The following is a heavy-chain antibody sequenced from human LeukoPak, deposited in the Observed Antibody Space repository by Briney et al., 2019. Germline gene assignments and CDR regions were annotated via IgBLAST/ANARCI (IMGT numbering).Heavy chain of an antibody. CDR2: IYHSGST. D-gene: IGHD2-8*01. CDR3: ARVSGLKNFDS. Sequence: SETLSLTCTVSGYSISSGYYWGWIRQPPGKGLEWIGSIYHSGSTYYNPSLKSRVTISLDTSKKHFSLKLFSVTAADTAVYYCARVSGLKNFDSWGQGTLVTVSS. J-gene: IGHJ4*02. V-gene: IGHV4-38-2*02. CDR1: GYSISSGYY.